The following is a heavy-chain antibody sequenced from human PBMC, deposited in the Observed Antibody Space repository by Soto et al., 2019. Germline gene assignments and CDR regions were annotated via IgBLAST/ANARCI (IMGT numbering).Heavy chain of an antibody. J-gene: IGHJ5*02. D-gene: IGHD3-3*01. CDR3: ATLSNDFWSGPNNWFDP. CDR2: FDAEDGET. Sequence: ASVKVSCKVSGYTLTEVSRHWVGQAPGKGVEGRGGFDAEDGETIYAQKFQGRDTMTEDTSTDTAYMVLSSLRSEDTAVYYCATLSNDFWSGPNNWFDPWGQGTLVTVSS. V-gene: IGHV1-24*01. CDR1: GYTLTEVS.